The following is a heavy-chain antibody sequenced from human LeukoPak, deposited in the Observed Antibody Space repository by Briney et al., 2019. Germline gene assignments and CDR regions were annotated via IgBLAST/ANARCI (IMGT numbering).Heavy chain of an antibody. D-gene: IGHD3-10*01. CDR2: ISGSGGGT. V-gene: IGHV3-23*01. CDR1: GFTSSSYA. CDR3: SKDRTTSGGAEGY. J-gene: IGHJ4*02. Sequence: GGSLRLSCAASGFTSSSYAMSWVRQAPGKGLEWVSGISGSGGGTYYADSVKGRFTISRDNSKNTLYLQMNSLRAEDTAIYYCSKDRTTSGGAEGYWGQGTLITVSA.